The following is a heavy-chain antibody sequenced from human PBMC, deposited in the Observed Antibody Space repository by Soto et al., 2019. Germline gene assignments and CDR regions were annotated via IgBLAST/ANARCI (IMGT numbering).Heavy chain of an antibody. J-gene: IGHJ4*02. CDR3: ARDGYDGSGSPYPAY. V-gene: IGHV4-59*01. D-gene: IGHD3-10*01. CDR1: GGCMSEYF. CDR2: IYYLGST. Sequence: SETLSLTCTVSGGCMSEYFWSWIRQSPGKGLEWIGYIYYLGSTDYTPSLKTRVTISVDTSKRQFSLRLTSVTAADSAVYYCARDGYDGSGSPYPAYWGPGAQVTV.